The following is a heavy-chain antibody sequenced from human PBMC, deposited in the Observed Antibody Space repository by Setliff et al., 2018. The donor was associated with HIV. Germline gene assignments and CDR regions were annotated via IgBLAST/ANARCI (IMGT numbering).Heavy chain of an antibody. J-gene: IGHJ6*03. D-gene: IGHD3-9*01. CDR2: IYYTGST. CDR3: ASHQHNFTGYYYYYYYMAV. V-gene: IGHV4-59*08. CDR1: GGSISGFY. Sequence: SETLSLTCTVSGGSISGFYWGWIRQPPGEGLEWLGHIYYTGSTYYKPSLHSRLALSIDASKNQFSLKVASVTAADTAVYYCASHQHNFTGYYYYYYYMAVWGRGTMVTVSS.